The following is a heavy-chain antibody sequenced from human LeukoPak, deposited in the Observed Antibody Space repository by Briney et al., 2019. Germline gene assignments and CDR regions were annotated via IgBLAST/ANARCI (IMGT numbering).Heavy chain of an antibody. Sequence: PSETLSHTCTVSRGSISRYHWSWIRPPPAKGREWIGYIYYSGSTNYNPSLQSRGTISVDTSKNQFPLNLRYGTAEATALRYFVRVGARSSGYYYLGAFDMWGKGTMVSVSS. J-gene: IGHJ3*02. V-gene: IGHV4-59*01. CDR2: IYYSGST. CDR1: RGSISRYH. D-gene: IGHD3-22*01. CDR3: VRVGARSSGYYYLGAFDM.